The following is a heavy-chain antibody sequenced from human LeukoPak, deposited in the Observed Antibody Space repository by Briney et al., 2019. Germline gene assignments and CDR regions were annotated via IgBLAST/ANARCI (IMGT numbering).Heavy chain of an antibody. Sequence: SETLSLTCTVSGGSISGYYWSWIRQPPGKGLEWIGYIYYSGSTYYNPSLKSRVTISVDTSKNQFSLKLSSVTAADTAVYYCASGYYDSSGYYYPFDYWGQGTLVTVYS. D-gene: IGHD3-22*01. CDR3: ASGYYDSSGYYYPFDY. CDR2: IYYSGST. V-gene: IGHV4-59*08. CDR1: GGSISGYY. J-gene: IGHJ4*02.